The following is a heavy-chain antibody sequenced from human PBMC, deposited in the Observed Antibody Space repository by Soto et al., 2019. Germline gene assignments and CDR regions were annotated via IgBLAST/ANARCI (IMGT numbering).Heavy chain of an antibody. CDR1: GGSISSYY. CDR2: IYYSGST. V-gene: IGHV4-59*01. D-gene: IGHD1-26*01. Sequence: TSETLSLTCPVSGGSISSYYWSWIRQPPGKGLEWIGYIYYSGSTNYNPSLKSRVTISVDTSKNQFSLKLSSVTAADTAVYYCATSSGSYPGDAFDIWGQGTMVTVSS. CDR3: ATSSGSYPGDAFDI. J-gene: IGHJ3*02.